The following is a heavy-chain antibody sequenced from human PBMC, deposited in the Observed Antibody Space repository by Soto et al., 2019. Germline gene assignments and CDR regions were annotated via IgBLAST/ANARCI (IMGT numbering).Heavy chain of an antibody. D-gene: IGHD3-10*01. CDR2: INHSGST. Sequence: SETLSLTCAVYGGSFSGYYWSWFRQPPGKGLEWIGEINHSGSTNYNPSLKSRVTISVDTSKNQFSLKLSSVTAADTAVYYCARVRKYGPSPTKGRNLIDFWGRGTLVPVSS. J-gene: IGHJ4*02. CDR1: GGSFSGYY. CDR3: ARVRKYGPSPTKGRNLIDF. V-gene: IGHV4-34*01.